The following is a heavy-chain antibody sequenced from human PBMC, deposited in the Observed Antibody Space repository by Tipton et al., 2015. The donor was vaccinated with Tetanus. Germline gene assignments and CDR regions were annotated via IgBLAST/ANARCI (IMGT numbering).Heavy chain of an antibody. CDR3: AKDLATVGNYYYYYYGMDV. CDR1: GFTFSSYG. Sequence: SLRLSCAASGFTFSSYGMHWVRQAPGKGLEWVAVISYDGSNKYYADSVKGRFTISRDNSKNTLYLQMNSLRAEDTAVYYCAKDLATVGNYYYYYYGMDVWGQGTTVTVSS. D-gene: IGHD4-17*01. J-gene: IGHJ6*02. V-gene: IGHV3-30*18. CDR2: ISYDGSNK.